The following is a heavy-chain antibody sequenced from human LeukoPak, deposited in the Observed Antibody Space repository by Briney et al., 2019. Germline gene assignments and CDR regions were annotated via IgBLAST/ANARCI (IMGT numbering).Heavy chain of an antibody. J-gene: IGHJ4*02. CDR3: ARGHTAVTRHFDF. V-gene: IGHV3-74*01. CDR1: GFTFSSYW. D-gene: IGHD4-17*01. CDR2: INSDGSTT. Sequence: GGSLRLSCAASGFTFSSYWMHWVRQAPGKGLVWVSRINSDGSTTSYADSVKGRFTISRDNAKNTLYLQMNSLRAEDTAVYYCARGHTAVTRHFDFWGQGTLVTVSS.